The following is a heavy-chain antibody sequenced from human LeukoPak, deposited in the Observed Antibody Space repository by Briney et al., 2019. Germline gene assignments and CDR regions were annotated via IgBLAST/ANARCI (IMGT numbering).Heavy chain of an antibody. CDR3: ARDWDSGYDTYYFDY. CDR2: ISSSGSTI. CDR1: GFTFSSYE. D-gene: IGHD5-12*01. V-gene: IGHV3-48*03. J-gene: IGHJ4*02. Sequence: SGGSLRLSCAASGFTFSSYEMNWVRQAPGKGLEWVSYISSSGSTIYYADSVKGRFTISRDNAKNSLYLQMNSLRAEDTAVYYCARDWDSGYDTYYFDYWGQGTLVTVSS.